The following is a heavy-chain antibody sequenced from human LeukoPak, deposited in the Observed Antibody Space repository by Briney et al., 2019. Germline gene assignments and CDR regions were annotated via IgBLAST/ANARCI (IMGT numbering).Heavy chain of an antibody. CDR3: ARGIFGDDYRPFDY. J-gene: IGHJ4*02. V-gene: IGHV4-61*02. Sequence: NTSQTLSLTCTVSGGSISSGSYYWSWIRQPAGKGLEWIGRIYTSGSTNYNPSLKSRVTISVDTSKNQFSLKLSSVTAADTAVYYCARGIFGDDYRPFDYWGQGTLVTVSS. D-gene: IGHD3-3*01. CDR1: GGSISSGSYY. CDR2: IYTSGST.